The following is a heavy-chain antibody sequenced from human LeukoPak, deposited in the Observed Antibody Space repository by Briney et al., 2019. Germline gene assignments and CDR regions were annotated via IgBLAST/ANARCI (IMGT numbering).Heavy chain of an antibody. CDR3: ARKALAGGVYCSSTSCYRRDAFDI. J-gene: IGHJ3*02. V-gene: IGHV4-59*08. CDR1: GGSISSYY. Sequence: TSETLSLTCTVSGGSISSYYWSWIRQPPGKGLEWIGYIYYSGSTNYNPSLKSRVTISVDTSKNQLSLKLSSVTAADTAVYYCARKALAGGVYCSSTSCYRRDAFDIWGQGTMVTVSS. CDR2: IYYSGST. D-gene: IGHD2-2*02.